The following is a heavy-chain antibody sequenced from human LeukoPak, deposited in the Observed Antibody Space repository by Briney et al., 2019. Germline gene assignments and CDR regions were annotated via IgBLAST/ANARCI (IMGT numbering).Heavy chain of an antibody. J-gene: IGHJ4*02. V-gene: IGHV3-30*04. CDR2: ISYDGSNK. D-gene: IGHD5-18*01. Sequence: LRLSCAASGFTFSSYAMHWVRQAPGKGLEWVAVISYDGSNKYYADSVKGRFTISRDNSKNTLYLQINSLRAEDTAVYYCGKTTVGYSSGQKPAWPVDYWGQGTLVTVSS. CDR3: GKTTVGYSSGQKPAWPVDY. CDR1: GFTFSSYA.